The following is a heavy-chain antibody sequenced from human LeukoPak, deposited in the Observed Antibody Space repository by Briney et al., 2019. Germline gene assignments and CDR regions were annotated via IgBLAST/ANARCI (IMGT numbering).Heavy chain of an antibody. CDR2: IYYSGST. CDR3: ARLHRTQLTFDY. D-gene: IGHD5-18*01. CDR1: GGSISSSSYY. Sequence: SETLSLTCIVSGGSISSSSYYWGWIRQPPGKGLEWIGSIYYSGSTYYNPSLKSRVTLSVDASKNQFSLKLSSVTAADTAVYYCARLHRTQLTFDYWGQGTLVTVSS. V-gene: IGHV4-39*01. J-gene: IGHJ4*02.